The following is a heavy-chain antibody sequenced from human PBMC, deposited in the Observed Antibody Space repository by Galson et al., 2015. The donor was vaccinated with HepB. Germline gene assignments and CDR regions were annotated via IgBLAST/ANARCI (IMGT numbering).Heavy chain of an antibody. CDR2: IIPIFGIA. CDR1: GGTFSSYA. Sequence: SVKVSCKASGGTFSSYAISWVRQAPGRGLEWMGGIIPIFGIANYAQKFQGRVTITADESTSTAYMELSSLRSEDTAVYYGARKQGGGYNWFPPDYWGQGTLV. V-gene: IGHV1-69*13. CDR3: ARKQGGGYNWFPPDY. J-gene: IGHJ4*02. D-gene: IGHD5-24*01.